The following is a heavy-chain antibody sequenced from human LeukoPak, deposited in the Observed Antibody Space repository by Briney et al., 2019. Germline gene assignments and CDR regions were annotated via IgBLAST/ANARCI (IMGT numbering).Heavy chain of an antibody. CDR3: ARVLGDSGWYLGWSDP. Sequence: PGGSLRLSCAASGFTFSSYGMHWVRQAPGKGLEWVAVIWYDGSDKYYADSVKGRFTISRDNSKNTLYLQMNSLRVEDTAVYYCARVLGDSGWYLGWSDPWGQGTLVTVSS. J-gene: IGHJ5*02. CDR2: IWYDGSDK. V-gene: IGHV3-33*01. CDR1: GFTFSSYG. D-gene: IGHD6-19*01.